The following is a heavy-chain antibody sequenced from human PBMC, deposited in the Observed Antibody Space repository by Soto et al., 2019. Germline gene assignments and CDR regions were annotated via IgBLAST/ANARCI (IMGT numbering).Heavy chain of an antibody. V-gene: IGHV3-7*01. D-gene: IGHD6-13*01. CDR2: IKQDGSEK. CDR1: GFTFSSYW. J-gene: IGHJ3*02. Sequence: EVQLVESGGGLVQPGGSLRLSCAASGFTFSSYWMSWVRQAPGKWLEWVANIKQDGSEKYYVDSVKGRFTSSRDNAKHSLYLQRNGLRAEDTAVYYCASDGLVAAAPPGAFDIWGQGTMVTVSS. CDR3: ASDGLVAAAPPGAFDI.